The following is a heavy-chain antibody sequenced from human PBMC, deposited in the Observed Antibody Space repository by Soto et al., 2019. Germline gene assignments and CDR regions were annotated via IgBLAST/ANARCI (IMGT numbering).Heavy chain of an antibody. CDR1: GYSFTSYW. D-gene: IGHD1-1*01. J-gene: IGHJ6*02. CDR3: ASNKNWKHHYGMDV. Sequence: GESLKISCKGSGYSFTSYWISWVRQMPGKGLEWMGKIDPSDSYTNYSPSFQGHVTISADKSITTAYLQWSSLKASDTAMYYCASNKNWKHHYGMDVWSQRTTVTVS. V-gene: IGHV5-10-1*01. CDR2: IDPSDSYT.